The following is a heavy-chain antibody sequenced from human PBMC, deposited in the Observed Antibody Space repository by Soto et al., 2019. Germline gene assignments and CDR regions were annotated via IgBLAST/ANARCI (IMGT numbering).Heavy chain of an antibody. D-gene: IGHD6-19*01. V-gene: IGHV4-31*03. CDR3: ARFNSRSGTEYFDY. CDR1: GGSITSGGIY. J-gene: IGHJ4*02. CDR2: IYHSGST. Sequence: QVKLQESGPGLVQPAQTLSLSCTVSGGSITSGGIYWSWLRQHPRQGLEWIGYIYHSGSTTYSPSLTSRVTISVDTSKNPFSLTVTSLTVADTAVYYCARFNSRSGTEYFDYWGQGTLVTVSS.